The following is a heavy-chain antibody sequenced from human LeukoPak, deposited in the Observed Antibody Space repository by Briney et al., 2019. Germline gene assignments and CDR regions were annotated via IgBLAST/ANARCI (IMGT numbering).Heavy chain of an antibody. Sequence: ASVKVSCKASGYTFITYGISWVRQAPGQGLEWMGWISAYNGKTNYAQKFRGRVTMTTETSTTTAYMELRSLRSDDTAVYFCARGRDYYDSSAYYNFDYWGQGTLVTVSS. V-gene: IGHV1-18*01. CDR3: ARGRDYYDSSAYYNFDY. J-gene: IGHJ4*02. CDR2: ISAYNGKT. CDR1: GYTFITYG. D-gene: IGHD3-22*01.